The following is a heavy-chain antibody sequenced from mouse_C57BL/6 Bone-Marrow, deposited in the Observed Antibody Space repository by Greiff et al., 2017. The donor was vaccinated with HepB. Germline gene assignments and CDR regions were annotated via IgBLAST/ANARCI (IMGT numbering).Heavy chain of an antibody. V-gene: IGHV1-54*01. CDR1: GYAFTNYL. CDR3: ARGTVVRNPYFDY. J-gene: IGHJ2*01. D-gene: IGHD1-1*01. CDR2: INTGSGGT. Sequence: QVQLKQSGAELVRPGTSVKVSCKASGYAFTNYLIEWVKQSPGQGLEWFGVINTGSGGTNYNVMFKGKAILTADKSTSTAYMQLSSLTSEDSAVYFCARGTVVRNPYFDYWGQGTTLTVSS.